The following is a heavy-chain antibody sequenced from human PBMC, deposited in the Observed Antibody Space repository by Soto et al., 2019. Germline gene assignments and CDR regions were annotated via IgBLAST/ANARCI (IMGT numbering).Heavy chain of an antibody. CDR2: INWNGGSK. D-gene: IGHD3-22*01. V-gene: IGHV3-20*04. CDR3: ARATQSYYDTSGYYSYVH. CDR1: GFTFDEYA. J-gene: IGHJ4*02. Sequence: GGFLRLSCAASGFTFDEYALTWVRQAPGKGQEWVAGINWNGGSKGYADSVKGRFTISRDNAKSSLYLQMNNLRAEDTAFYFCARATQSYYDTSGYYSYVHWGQGAQVTVSS.